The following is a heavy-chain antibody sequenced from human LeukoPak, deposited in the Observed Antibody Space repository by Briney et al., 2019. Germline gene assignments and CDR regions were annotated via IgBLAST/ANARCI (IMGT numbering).Heavy chain of an antibody. J-gene: IGHJ6*03. CDR2: ISAYNGNT. D-gene: IGHD5-18*01. CDR1: GYTFTSYG. Sequence: ASVKVSCKASGYTFTSYGISWVRQAPGQGLEWMGWISAYNGNTNYAQKLQGRVTMTTDTSTSTAYMELRSLRSDDTAVYYCARGGYSYGYNYYYYYYMDVWGKGPRSPSP. CDR3: ARGGYSYGYNYYYYYYMDV. V-gene: IGHV1-18*01.